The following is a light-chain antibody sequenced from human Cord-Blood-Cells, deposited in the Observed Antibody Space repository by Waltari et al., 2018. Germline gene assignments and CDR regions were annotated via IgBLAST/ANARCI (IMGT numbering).Light chain of an antibody. CDR2: GAS. CDR1: QSVSSSY. Sequence: EIVLTQSPGTLSLSPGERATLSCRARQSVSSSYLAWYQQKPGQAPRLLLDGASSRATGIPARFSGSGSGTDFTRPISRLEPEDFAVYYCQQYGSSPLTFGGGTKVEIK. CDR3: QQYGSSPLT. J-gene: IGKJ4*01. V-gene: IGKV3-20*01.